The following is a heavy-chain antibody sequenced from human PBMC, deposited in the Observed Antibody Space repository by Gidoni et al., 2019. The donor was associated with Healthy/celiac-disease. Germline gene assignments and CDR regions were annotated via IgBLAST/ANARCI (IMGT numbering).Heavy chain of an antibody. CDR3: ASCTVVKDAFDI. Sequence: QVQLVESGGGVVQPGRSLRLSCAASGFTFSSDGMHWVRQAPGKGLEWVAVIWYDGSNKYYADSVKGRFTISRDNSKNTLYLQMNSLRAEDTAVYYCASCTVVKDAFDIWGQGTMVTVSS. J-gene: IGHJ3*02. D-gene: IGHD1-26*01. V-gene: IGHV3-33*01. CDR1: GFTFSSDG. CDR2: IWYDGSNK.